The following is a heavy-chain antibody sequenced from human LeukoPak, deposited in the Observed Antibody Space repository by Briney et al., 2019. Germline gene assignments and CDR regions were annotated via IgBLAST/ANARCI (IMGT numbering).Heavy chain of an antibody. CDR2: IKQDGSEK. J-gene: IGHJ4*02. CDR1: GFTFSNYW. V-gene: IGHV3-7*01. Sequence: PGGSLRLSCAASGFTFSNYWMSWVRQAPGKGLEWVANIKQDGSEKYYVDSVKGRFTISRGNAKNSLYLQMNSLRAEDTAVYYCVRERPTYYDSSGPIDFWGQGTLVTVSS. D-gene: IGHD3-22*01. CDR3: VRERPTYYDSSGPIDF.